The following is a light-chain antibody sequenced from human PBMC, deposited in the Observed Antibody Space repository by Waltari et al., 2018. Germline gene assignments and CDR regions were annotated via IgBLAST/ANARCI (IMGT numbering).Light chain of an antibody. Sequence: EIVLTQSPATLSLSPGERAPLSCRASQSVSTYLAWYQQRPGQPPRLLISDASNRATGIPARFSGSGSGTDFTLTISSLEPEDFAVYYCQQRSNWLWTFGQGTKVEIK. CDR3: QQRSNWLWT. V-gene: IGKV3-11*01. CDR2: DAS. J-gene: IGKJ1*01. CDR1: QSVSTY.